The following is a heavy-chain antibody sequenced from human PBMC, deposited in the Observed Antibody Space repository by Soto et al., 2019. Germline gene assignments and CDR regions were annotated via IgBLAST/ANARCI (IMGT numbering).Heavy chain of an antibody. V-gene: IGHV4-34*01. CDR2: INHSGST. Sequence: QVQLQQWGAGLLKPSETLSLTCAVYGGSFSGYYWSWIRQPPGKGLEWIGEINHSGSTNYNPSLKSRVTISVDTSKIQFSLKLSSVTAADTAVYYCARGLRINRALVRWNYGMDVWGQGTTVTVSS. CDR1: GGSFSGYY. D-gene: IGHD1-20*01. J-gene: IGHJ6*02. CDR3: ARGLRINRALVRWNYGMDV.